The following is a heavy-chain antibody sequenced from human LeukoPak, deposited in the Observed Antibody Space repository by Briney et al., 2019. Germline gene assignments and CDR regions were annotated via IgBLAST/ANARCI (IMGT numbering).Heavy chain of an antibody. D-gene: IGHD6-25*01. CDR3: AIDGSPNYSSGWVYIDV. CDR1: GFTFSSYG. Sequence: GGPLRLSCAASGFTFSSYGMHWVRQAPGKGLEWVAFIRYDGSNKYYADSVKGRFTISRDNSKNTLYLQMNSLRVEDTAVYYCAIDGSPNYSSGWVYIDVWGEGTTVTISS. J-gene: IGHJ6*03. V-gene: IGHV3-30*02. CDR2: IRYDGSNK.